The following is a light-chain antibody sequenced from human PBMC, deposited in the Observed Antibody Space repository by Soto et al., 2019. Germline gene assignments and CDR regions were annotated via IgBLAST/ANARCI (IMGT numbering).Light chain of an antibody. CDR2: KAS. CDR1: QTISSW. V-gene: IGKV1-5*03. CDR3: QKYNSAVDT. Sequence: DIQMTQSPSTLSGSVGDRVTITCRASQTISSWLAWYQQKPGKAPKLLIYKASTLKSGVPSRFSGSGSGTDFTLTISSLQPEDVATYYCQKYNSAVDTFGGGTKVDIK. J-gene: IGKJ4*01.